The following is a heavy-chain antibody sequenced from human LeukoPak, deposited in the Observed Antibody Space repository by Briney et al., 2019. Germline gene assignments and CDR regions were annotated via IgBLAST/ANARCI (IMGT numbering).Heavy chain of an antibody. Sequence: GASVTVSCTVSGYTLTELSMHWVRQAPGKGLEWMGGFDPEDGETIYAQKFQGRVTMIEDTSTDTAYMELSSLRSEDTAVYYCATAVDTAMVKVYYYYYGMDVWGQGTTVTVSS. V-gene: IGHV1-24*01. D-gene: IGHD5-18*01. CDR2: FDPEDGET. J-gene: IGHJ6*02. CDR1: GYTLTELS. CDR3: ATAVDTAMVKVYYYYYGMDV.